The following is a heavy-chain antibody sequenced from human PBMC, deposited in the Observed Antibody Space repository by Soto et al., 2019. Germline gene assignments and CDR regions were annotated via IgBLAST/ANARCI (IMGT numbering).Heavy chain of an antibody. CDR3: ARDAWRSYYDSSGYLGAFDI. Sequence: QVQLVESGGGVVQPGRSLRLSCAASGFTFSSYAMHWVRQAPGKGLEWVADISYDGSNKYYADSVKGRFTISRDNSKNTLYLQMNSLRAEDTAVYYCARDAWRSYYDSSGYLGAFDIWGQGTMVTVSS. CDR2: ISYDGSNK. D-gene: IGHD3-22*01. CDR1: GFTFSSYA. V-gene: IGHV3-30-3*01. J-gene: IGHJ3*02.